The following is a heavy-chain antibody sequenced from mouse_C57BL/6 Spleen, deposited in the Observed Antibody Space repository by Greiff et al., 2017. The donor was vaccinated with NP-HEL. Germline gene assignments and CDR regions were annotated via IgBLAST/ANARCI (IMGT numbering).Heavy chain of an antibody. J-gene: IGHJ1*03. D-gene: IGHD1-1*01. CDR3: AGEGATVVEDHFDV. CDR2: IYPGDGDT. Sequence: QVQLQQSGPELVKPGASVKISCKASGYAFSSSWMNWVKQRPGKGLEWIGRIYPGDGDTNYNGKFKGKATLTADKSSSTAYMQLSSLTSEDSAVYCCAGEGATVVEDHFDVWGTGTTVTVSS. CDR1: GYAFSSSW. V-gene: IGHV1-82*01.